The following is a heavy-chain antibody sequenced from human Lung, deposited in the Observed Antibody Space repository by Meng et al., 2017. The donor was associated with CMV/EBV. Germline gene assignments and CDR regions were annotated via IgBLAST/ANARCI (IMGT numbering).Heavy chain of an antibody. D-gene: IGHD3-9*01. CDR3: ARNYDILTGPEV. J-gene: IGHJ6*02. CDR2: IYSGGST. CDR1: GFTVSNNY. Sequence: GESXKISCAASGFTVSNNYMSWVRQAPGKGLEWVSVIYSGGSTYYADSVKGRFTISRDNSKNTLYLQMNSLRAEDTAVYYCARNYDILTGPEVWGQGTTVTVSS. V-gene: IGHV3-66*02.